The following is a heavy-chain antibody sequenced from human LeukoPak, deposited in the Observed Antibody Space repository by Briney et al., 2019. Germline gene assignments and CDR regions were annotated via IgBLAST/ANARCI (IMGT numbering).Heavy chain of an antibody. J-gene: IGHJ4*02. CDR3: ARDLYGSGTYYFDY. V-gene: IGHV4-61*01. Sequence: SETLSLTCTVSGGSVSSGSNYWSWIRQPPGKGLEWIGYIHYSGSTSHNPALKSRVTISVDTSKNQFSLKLSSVTAADTAVYYCARDLYGSGTYYFDYWGQGTLVTVSS. D-gene: IGHD3-10*01. CDR1: GGSVSSGSNY. CDR2: IHYSGST.